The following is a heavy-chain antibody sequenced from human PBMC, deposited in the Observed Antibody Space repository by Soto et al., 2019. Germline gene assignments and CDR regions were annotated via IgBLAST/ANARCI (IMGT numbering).Heavy chain of an antibody. CDR1: GYTFTSYD. V-gene: IGHV1-8*01. J-gene: IGHJ4*02. CDR3: TRGQGNH. Sequence: QVQLVQSGAEVKKPGASVRVSCKASGYTFTSYDIYWVRQATGQGLEWMGWMNPFSGNAVYTQKFQDRVTMTRDTSINTAYMEMSGLRXEDTAVYYCTRGQGNHWGQGSLVTVSS. CDR2: MNPFSGNA.